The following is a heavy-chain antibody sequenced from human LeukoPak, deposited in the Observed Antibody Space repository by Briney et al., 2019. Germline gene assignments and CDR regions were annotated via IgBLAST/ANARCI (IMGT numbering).Heavy chain of an antibody. V-gene: IGHV3-7*01. Sequence: GGSLRLSCAASGFSFSSHWMSWVRQAPGKGLECVANIKQDGSEKNYVDSVKGRFTISRDNAKNSLDLQMDSLRAEDTAVYYCAGGWSMEVWGQGTTVTVSS. CDR1: GFSFSSHW. CDR3: AGGWSMEV. CDR2: IKQDGSEK. J-gene: IGHJ6*02. D-gene: IGHD3-3*01.